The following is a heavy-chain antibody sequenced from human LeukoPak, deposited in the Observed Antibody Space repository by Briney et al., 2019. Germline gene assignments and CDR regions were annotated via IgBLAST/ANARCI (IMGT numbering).Heavy chain of an antibody. CDR3: AKDRGYYDSPKYLQH. Sequence: GGSLRLSCATSGFTFSGSAIHWVRQASGKGLEWVGRIRSKANSYATTDAASVKGRFTISRDDSKNTAYLQMNSLKTEDTAVYYCAKDRGYYDSPKYLQHWGQGTLVTVSS. V-gene: IGHV3-73*01. D-gene: IGHD3-22*01. CDR1: GFTFSGSA. J-gene: IGHJ1*01. CDR2: IRSKANSYAT.